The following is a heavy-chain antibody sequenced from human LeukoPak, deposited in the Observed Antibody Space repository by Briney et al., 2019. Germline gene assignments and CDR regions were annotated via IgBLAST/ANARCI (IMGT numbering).Heavy chain of an antibody. D-gene: IGHD2-2*01. J-gene: IGHJ5*02. CDR2: IYYRGST. CDR1: GGSISSSPYY. V-gene: IGHV4-39*01. Sequence: SKTLSLTCTVSGGSISSSPYYWGWLRQPPGKGLEWIGTIYYRGSTYSNPSLNSRVTISLDTSKNQFSLRLRSVTAADTALYYCARHYLSDGILSTFDPWGQGTLVTVSS. CDR3: ARHYLSDGILSTFDP.